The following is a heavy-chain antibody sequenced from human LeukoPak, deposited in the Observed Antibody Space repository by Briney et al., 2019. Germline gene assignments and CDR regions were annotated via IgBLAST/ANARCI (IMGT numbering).Heavy chain of an antibody. J-gene: IGHJ4*02. CDR1: GFTFNTYA. Sequence: PGGSLRLSCAASGFTFNTYAMSWVRQAPGKGLEWVSGISGSGGGTYYADSVKGRFTISRDNSKSTLYLQMNSLRVEDTAVYYCAKMGGRMSAAADNWGRGTLVTVSS. V-gene: IGHV3-23*01. CDR2: ISGSGGGT. CDR3: AKMGGRMSAAADN. D-gene: IGHD2-2*01.